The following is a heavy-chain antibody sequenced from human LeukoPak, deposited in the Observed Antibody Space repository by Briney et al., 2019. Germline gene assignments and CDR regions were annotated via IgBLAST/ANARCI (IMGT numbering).Heavy chain of an antibody. J-gene: IGHJ5*02. CDR2: TYYRSKWYN. CDR1: GDSVSSNSAA. V-gene: IGHV6-1*01. Sequence: SQTLSLTCAISGDSVSSNSAAWNWIRQSPSRGLEWLGRTYYRSKWYNDYAVAVKSRITINPDTSKNQFSLQLNSVTPEDTAVYYCSAAFGDEAWFDPWGQGTLVTVSS. CDR3: SAAFGDEAWFDP. D-gene: IGHD3-10*01.